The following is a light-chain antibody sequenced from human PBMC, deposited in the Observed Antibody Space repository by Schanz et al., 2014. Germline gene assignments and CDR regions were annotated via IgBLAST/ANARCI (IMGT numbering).Light chain of an antibody. CDR2: SDN. CDR1: TSNIGSHT. Sequence: QSVLTQPPSASGTPGQRATISCSGSTSNIGSHTVSWYQHLPGTAPKLLIYSDNQRPSGVPDRFSGSKSGTSASLAISGLQSEDEADYYCQSYDSSLSGWVFGEGTKLTVL. CDR3: QSYDSSLSGWV. J-gene: IGLJ3*02. V-gene: IGLV1-44*01.